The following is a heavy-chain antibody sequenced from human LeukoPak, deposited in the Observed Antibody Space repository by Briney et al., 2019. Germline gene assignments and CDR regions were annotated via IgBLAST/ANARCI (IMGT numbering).Heavy chain of an antibody. Sequence: PSETLSLTCTVSGGSISSGSYYWSWIRQPAGKGLEWIGSIYYSGSTYYNPSLKSRVTISVDTSKNQFSLKLSSVTAADTAVYYCARDLYYYDSSGYWGQGTLVTVSS. CDR3: ARDLYYYDSSGY. D-gene: IGHD3-22*01. V-gene: IGHV4-39*07. J-gene: IGHJ4*02. CDR1: GGSISSGSYY. CDR2: IYYSGST.